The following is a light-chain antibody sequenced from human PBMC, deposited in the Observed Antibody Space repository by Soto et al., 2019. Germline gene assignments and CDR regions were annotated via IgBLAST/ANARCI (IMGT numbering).Light chain of an antibody. Sequence: EIVMTQSPATVSVSPGERATLSCRASQSVGSNLAWYHQKPGQAPRLLIYGSSTRATGIPARFSGSGSGTEFTLTXSSLXXXDXXXXXXXXYNXWPQTFGQGTKVEIK. CDR1: QSVGSN. CDR2: GSS. J-gene: IGKJ1*01. CDR3: XXYNXWPQT. V-gene: IGKV3-15*01.